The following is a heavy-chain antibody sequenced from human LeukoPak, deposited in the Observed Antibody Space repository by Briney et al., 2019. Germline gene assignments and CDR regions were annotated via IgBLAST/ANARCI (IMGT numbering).Heavy chain of an antibody. D-gene: IGHD3-10*01. Sequence: SETLSLTCAVYGGSFSGYYWSWIRQPPGKGLEWIGEINHSGSTNYNPSLKSRVTISVDTSKNQFSLKLSSVTAADRAVYYCARHQITMVRGVIGGIYYYYYMDVWGKETTVTISS. CDR1: GGSFSGYY. V-gene: IGHV4-34*01. J-gene: IGHJ6*03. CDR2: INHSGST. CDR3: ARHQITMVRGVIGGIYYYYYMDV.